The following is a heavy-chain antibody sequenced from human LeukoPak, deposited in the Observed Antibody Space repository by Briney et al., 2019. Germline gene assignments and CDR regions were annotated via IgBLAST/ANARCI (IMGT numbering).Heavy chain of an antibody. Sequence: RASETLSLTCTVSGGSISSYYWSWIRQPPGKGLEWIGYVYCSGSTNCNPSLKSRVTMSVDTSKNLFSLKLNSVTAADTAVYYCARGTGGDYWGQGTLVTVSS. CDR1: GGSISSYY. D-gene: IGHD1-14*01. CDR2: VYCSGST. J-gene: IGHJ4*02. CDR3: ARGTGGDY. V-gene: IGHV4-59*01.